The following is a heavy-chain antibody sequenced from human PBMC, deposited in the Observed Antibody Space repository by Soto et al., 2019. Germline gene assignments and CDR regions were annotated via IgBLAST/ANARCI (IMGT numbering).Heavy chain of an antibody. CDR1: GGSISSSNW. J-gene: IGHJ6*02. CDR2: IYHSGST. Sequence: SETLSLTCAVSGGSISSSNWWSWVREPPGKGLEWIGEIYHSGSTNYNPSLKSRVTISVDKSKNQFSLKLSSVTAADTAVYYCARERRRYDILTGYVYGMDVWGQGTTVTVSS. V-gene: IGHV4-4*02. D-gene: IGHD3-9*01. CDR3: ARERRRYDILTGYVYGMDV.